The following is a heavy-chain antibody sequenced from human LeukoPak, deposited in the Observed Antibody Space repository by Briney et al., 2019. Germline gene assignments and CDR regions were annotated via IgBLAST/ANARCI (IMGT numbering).Heavy chain of an antibody. V-gene: IGHV1-46*01. D-gene: IGHD2-21*01. Sequence: GASVKVSCKASGYTFTSYYMHWVRQAPGQGLEWMGIINPSGGSTSYAQKFQGRGTMTRDMSTSTVYMELSSLRSEDTAVYYCARDLASDIDYWGQGTLVTVSS. CDR1: GYTFTSYY. CDR3: ARDLASDIDY. CDR2: INPSGGST. J-gene: IGHJ4*02.